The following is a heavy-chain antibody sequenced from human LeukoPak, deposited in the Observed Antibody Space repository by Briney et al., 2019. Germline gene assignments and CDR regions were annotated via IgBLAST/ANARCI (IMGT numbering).Heavy chain of an antibody. D-gene: IGHD3-10*01. J-gene: IGHJ5*02. CDR1: GYIFADYY. Sequence: ASVKVSCKASGYIFADYYIHWVRQAPGQGLEWMGWIKPNSGGTRSAQKFQGRVSMTRDTSISTAYMELSSLRYDDTAVYYCATNILVRDIINWFDPWGQGTLVTVSS. CDR2: IKPNSGGT. V-gene: IGHV1-2*02. CDR3: ATNILVRDIINWFDP.